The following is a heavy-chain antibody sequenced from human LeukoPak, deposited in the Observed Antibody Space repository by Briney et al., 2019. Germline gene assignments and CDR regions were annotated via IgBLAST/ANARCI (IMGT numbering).Heavy chain of an antibody. CDR1: GGSISSSNW. CDR2: IYHSGST. Sequence: SGTLSLTCAVSGGSISSSNWWSWVRQPPGKGLEWIGEIYHSGSTNYNPSLKSRVTISVGKSKNQFSLKLSSVTAADTAVYYCARGAAGRWNFDYWGQGTLVTVSS. CDR3: ARGAAGRWNFDY. J-gene: IGHJ4*02. D-gene: IGHD6-13*01. V-gene: IGHV4-4*02.